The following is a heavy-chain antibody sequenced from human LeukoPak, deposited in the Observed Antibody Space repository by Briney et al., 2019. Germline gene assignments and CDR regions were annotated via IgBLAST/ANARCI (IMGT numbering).Heavy chain of an antibody. CDR3: AKDRTYSSGWYFLD. CDR2: ISGSGGST. Sequence: GGSLRLSCAASGFTFSSYAMSWVRQAPGKGLEWVSAISGSGGSTYYADSVKGRFTISRDNSKNTLYLQMNSLRAGDTAVYYCAKDRTYSSGWYFLDWGQGTLVTVSS. D-gene: IGHD6-19*01. CDR1: GFTFSSYA. J-gene: IGHJ4*02. V-gene: IGHV3-23*01.